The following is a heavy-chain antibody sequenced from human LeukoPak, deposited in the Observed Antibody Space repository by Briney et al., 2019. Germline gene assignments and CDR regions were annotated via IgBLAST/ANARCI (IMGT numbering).Heavy chain of an antibody. CDR2: INPNSGGT. V-gene: IGHV1-2*02. CDR1: GYTFTSYD. D-gene: IGHD2-15*01. Sequence: ASVKVSCKASGYTFTSYDINWVRQAPGQGLEWMGWINPNSGGTNYAQKFQGRVTMTRDTSISTAYMELSRLRSDDTAVYYCARGFPIGTRVGAAFDYWGQGTLVTVSS. CDR3: ARGFPIGTRVGAAFDY. J-gene: IGHJ4*02.